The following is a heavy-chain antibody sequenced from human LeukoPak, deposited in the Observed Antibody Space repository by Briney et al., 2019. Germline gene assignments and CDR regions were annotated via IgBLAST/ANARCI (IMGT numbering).Heavy chain of an antibody. D-gene: IGHD5-24*01. Sequence: GGSLRLSCVASGFTFSSYWMHWVRQAPGKGLVWVSRINTDGSTTSYADSVKGRFTISRDNAKNMLYLQMNSLRADDTVVYYCARGEMVQVYWGQGTLVTVSS. J-gene: IGHJ4*02. CDR2: INTDGSTT. CDR3: ARGEMVQVY. V-gene: IGHV3-74*01. CDR1: GFTFSSYW.